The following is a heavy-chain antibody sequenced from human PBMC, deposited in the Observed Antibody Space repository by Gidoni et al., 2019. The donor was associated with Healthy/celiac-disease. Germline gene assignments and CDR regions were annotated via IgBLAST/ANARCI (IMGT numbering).Heavy chain of an antibody. V-gene: IGHV3-30*18. Sequence: QVQLVESGGGVVQPGRSLRRSCAASGFAFSSYGMHWVRQAPGKGLEWVAVISYDGSNKYYADSVNGRFTISSDNSKNTLYLQMNSLRAEDTAVYYCAKDQESSGWYNYWGQGTLVTVAS. CDR2: ISYDGSNK. CDR3: AKDQESSGWYNY. CDR1: GFAFSSYG. J-gene: IGHJ4*02. D-gene: IGHD6-19*01.